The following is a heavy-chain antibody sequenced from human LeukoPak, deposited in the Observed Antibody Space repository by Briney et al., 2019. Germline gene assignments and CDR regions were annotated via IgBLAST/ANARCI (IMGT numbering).Heavy chain of an antibody. Sequence: LVKVSCKASGGTFSSYAISWVRQAPGQGLEWMGGIIPIFGTANYAQKFQGGVTITTDESTSTAYMELSSLRSEDTAVYYCAREEFYDFWSGSHKFDPWGQGTLVTVSS. CDR1: GGTFSSYA. D-gene: IGHD3-3*01. CDR2: IIPIFGTA. CDR3: AREEFYDFWSGSHKFDP. V-gene: IGHV1-69*05. J-gene: IGHJ5*02.